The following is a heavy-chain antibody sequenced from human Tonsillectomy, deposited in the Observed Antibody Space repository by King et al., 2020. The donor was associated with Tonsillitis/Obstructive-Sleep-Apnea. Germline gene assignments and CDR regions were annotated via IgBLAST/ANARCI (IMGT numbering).Heavy chain of an antibody. Sequence: VQLVESGGGLVQPGGSLRLSCAASGFTFSSYWLHWVRQAPGKGLVWVSRINSDGSSKSYADSVKGRFTISGDNAKNTLYLQMNSLRAEDTAVYYCARDDGSTAYCGGDCYPIYYYYYMDVWGKGTTVTVSS. D-gene: IGHD2-21*01. CDR1: GFTFSSYW. CDR3: ARDDGSTAYCGGDCYPIYYYYYMDV. J-gene: IGHJ6*03. V-gene: IGHV3-74*01. CDR2: INSDGSSK.